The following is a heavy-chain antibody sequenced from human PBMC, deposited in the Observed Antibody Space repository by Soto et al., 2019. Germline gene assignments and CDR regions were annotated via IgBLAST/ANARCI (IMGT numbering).Heavy chain of an antibody. D-gene: IGHD6-25*01. V-gene: IGHV1-18*01. CDR2: VSAYNGNT. CDR1: SYTLPNDG. J-gene: IGHJ3*02. CDR3: ARARVAARPIPPSEFDI. Sequence: SEEVSYMGSSYTLPNDGISWVRQPPLEGLGWMGWVSAYNGNTYYAKKLQGRLNMTTDTSTSTACMEPSSLRSDDTVVYSCARARVAARPIPPSEFDIWGQGTTVTV.